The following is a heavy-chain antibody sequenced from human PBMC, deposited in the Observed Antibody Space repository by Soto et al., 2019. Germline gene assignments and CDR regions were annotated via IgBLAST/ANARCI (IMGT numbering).Heavy chain of an antibody. CDR3: ARDGSGSYSNWFDL. V-gene: IGHV4-30-2*01. J-gene: IGHJ5*02. D-gene: IGHD3-10*01. CDR2: IYHSGST. CDR1: GGSISSGGYS. Sequence: SETLSLTCAVSGGSISSGGYSWSWMRQPPGKGLEWIGYIYHSGSTYYNPSLKSRVTIAVDRSKNQFSLKLSSVTAADTAVYYCARDGSGSYSNWFDLWGQGTLVTVSS.